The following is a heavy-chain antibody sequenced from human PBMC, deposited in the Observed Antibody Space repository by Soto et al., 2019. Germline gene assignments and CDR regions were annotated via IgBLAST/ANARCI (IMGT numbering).Heavy chain of an antibody. D-gene: IGHD4-4*01. J-gene: IGHJ4*02. V-gene: IGHV3-30-3*01. CDR2: ISYDGSNK. CDR3: ARDRYSNLRDLQAYYFDY. CDR1: GFTFSSYA. Sequence: QVQLVESGGGVIQPGRSLRLSCAASGFTFSSYAMHWVRQAPGKGLEWVAVISYDGSNKYYADSVKGRFTISRDNSKNTLYLQMNSLRAEDTAVYYCARDRYSNLRDLQAYYFDYWGQGTLVTVSS.